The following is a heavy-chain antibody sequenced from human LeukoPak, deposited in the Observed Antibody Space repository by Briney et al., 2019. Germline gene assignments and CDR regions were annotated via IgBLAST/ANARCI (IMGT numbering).Heavy chain of an antibody. CDR1: GGSISSSSYY. J-gene: IGHJ5*02. CDR3: ARRGSQFMTLSGRNWFDP. CDR2: IYYSGST. D-gene: IGHD3-16*01. Sequence: KASETLSLTCTVSGGSISSSSYYWGWIRQPPGKGLEWIGSIYYSGSTYYNPSLKSRVTISVDTSKNQFSLKLSSVTAADTAVYYCARRGSQFMTLSGRNWFDPWGQGTLVTASS. V-gene: IGHV4-39*01.